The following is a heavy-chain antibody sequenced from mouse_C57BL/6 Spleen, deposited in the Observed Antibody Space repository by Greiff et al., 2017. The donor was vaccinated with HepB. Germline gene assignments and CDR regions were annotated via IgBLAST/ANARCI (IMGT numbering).Heavy chain of an antibody. CDR3: AREGIYYYGRDAMDY. V-gene: IGHV3-6*01. CDR1: GYSITSGYY. Sequence: EVQLQQSGPGLVKPSQSLSLTCSVTGYSITSGYYWNWIRQFPGNKLEWMGYISYDGSNNYNPSLKNRISITRDTSKNQFFLKLNSVTTEDTATYYCAREGIYYYGRDAMDYWGQGTSVTVSS. D-gene: IGHD1-1*01. J-gene: IGHJ4*01. CDR2: ISYDGSN.